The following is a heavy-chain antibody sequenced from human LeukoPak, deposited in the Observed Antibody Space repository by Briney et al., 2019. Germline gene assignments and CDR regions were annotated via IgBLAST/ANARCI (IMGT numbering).Heavy chain of an antibody. CDR2: ISSKVYGGTT. D-gene: IGHD3-10*01. J-gene: IGHJ5*02. Sequence: GGSLRLSCAASGFTFSNYAMSWVRQAPGKGLEWVSFISSKVYGGTTEYAASVKGRFTISRDDSKSIAYLQMNSLKTEDTAVYYCTRAITMVRGVIPRWFDPWGQGTLVTVSS. V-gene: IGHV3-49*04. CDR1: GFTFSNYA. CDR3: TRAITMVRGVIPRWFDP.